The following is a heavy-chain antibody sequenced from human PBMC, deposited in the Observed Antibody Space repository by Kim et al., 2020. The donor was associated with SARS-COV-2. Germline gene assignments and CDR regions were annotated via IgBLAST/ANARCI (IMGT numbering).Heavy chain of an antibody. CDR2: ISAYNGNT. D-gene: IGHD3-22*01. CDR1: GYTFTSYG. CDR3: ARLCPDDSSGYYYGAFGYYYYYGMDV. V-gene: IGHV1-18*01. Sequence: ASVKVSCKASGYTFTSYGISWVRQAPGQGLEWMGWISAYNGNTNYAQKLQGRVTMTTDTSTSTAYMELRSLRSDDTAVYYCARLCPDDSSGYYYGAFGYYYYYGMDVWGQGTTVTVSS. J-gene: IGHJ6*02.